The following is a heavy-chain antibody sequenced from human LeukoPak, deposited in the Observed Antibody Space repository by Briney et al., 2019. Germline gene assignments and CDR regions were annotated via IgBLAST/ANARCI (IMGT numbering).Heavy chain of an antibody. V-gene: IGHV3-23*01. J-gene: IGHJ4*02. CDR1: GFTFSSYW. Sequence: RSGGSLRLSCAASGFTFSSYWMSWVRQAPGKGLEWVSAISGSGGSTYYADSVKGRFTISRDNSKNTLYLQMNSLRAEDTAVYYCAKDWELESGHDYWGQGTLVTVSS. CDR3: AKDWELESGHDY. D-gene: IGHD1-1*01. CDR2: ISGSGGST.